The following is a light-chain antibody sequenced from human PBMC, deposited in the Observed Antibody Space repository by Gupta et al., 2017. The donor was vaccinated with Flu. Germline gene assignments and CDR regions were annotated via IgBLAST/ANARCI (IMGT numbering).Light chain of an antibody. Sequence: QSGVTQPPSAAGTPGQRVTISCSGSNSNVRINTVTWSQMVPGTAPKLFIYDTDPRPSGVPDRFSASKSGASASLAISGLQAEDEAEYYCVAWNVSLNGPVFGGGTKLTVL. CDR1: NSNVRINT. CDR2: DTD. J-gene: IGLJ2*01. CDR3: VAWNVSLNGPV. V-gene: IGLV1-44*01.